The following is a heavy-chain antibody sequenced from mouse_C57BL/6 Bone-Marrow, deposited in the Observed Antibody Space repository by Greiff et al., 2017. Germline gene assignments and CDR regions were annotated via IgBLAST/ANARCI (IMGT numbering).Heavy chain of an antibody. CDR3: ARRGRWSAMDY. CDR2: IWSGGST. D-gene: IGHD2-3*01. Sequence: QVQLQQSGPGLVQPSQSLSITCTVSGFSLTSYGVHWVRQSPGKGLEWLGVIWSGGSTDYNAAFISRLSISKDNSKSQVFFKMNSLQADDTAIYYCARRGRWSAMDYWGQGTSVTVSS. CDR1: GFSLTSYG. V-gene: IGHV2-2*01. J-gene: IGHJ4*01.